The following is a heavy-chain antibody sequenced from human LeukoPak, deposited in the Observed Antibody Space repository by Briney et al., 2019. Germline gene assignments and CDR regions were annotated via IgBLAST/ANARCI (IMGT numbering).Heavy chain of an antibody. CDR1: GYTFTGYY. J-gene: IGHJ5*02. CDR3: ARDWYYDFWSGFKWQLYTPNNWFDP. D-gene: IGHD3-3*01. V-gene: IGHV1-2*06. Sequence: ASVKVSCKASGYTFTGYYMHWVRQAPGQGLEWMGRINPNSGGTNYAQKLQGRVTMTTDTSTSTAYMELRSLRSDDTAVYYCARDWYYDFWSGFKWQLYTPNNWFDPWGQGTLVTVSS. CDR2: INPNSGGT.